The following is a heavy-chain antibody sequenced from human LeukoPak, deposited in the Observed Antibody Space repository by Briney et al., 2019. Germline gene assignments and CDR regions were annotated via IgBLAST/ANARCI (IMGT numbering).Heavy chain of an antibody. CDR2: ISGSGGST. CDR1: GFTFSSYA. Sequence: AGGSLRLSCAASGFTFSSYAMSWVRQAPGKGLEWVSGISGSGGSTYYADSVKGRFTISRDNPKDTLYLQMNSLRVEDTAVYYCAKESGSSGYYDPWGQGTLVTVSS. D-gene: IGHD3-22*01. CDR3: AKESGSSGYYDP. J-gene: IGHJ5*02. V-gene: IGHV3-23*01.